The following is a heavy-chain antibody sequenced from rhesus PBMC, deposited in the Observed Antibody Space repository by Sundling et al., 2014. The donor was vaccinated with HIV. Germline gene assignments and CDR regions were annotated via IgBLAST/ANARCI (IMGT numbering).Heavy chain of an antibody. V-gene: IGHV3-116*02. CDR1: GFTFSDFY. J-gene: IGHJ4*01. CDR3: GRGQSLDY. Sequence: EVRLVESGGGLVPPGGSLRLSCAASGFTFSDFYMSWVRQAPGKGPEWVGFIRKKPNGGTTEYAASVKGRFTISRDDSKSIVSLQMNSLKTEDTAVYYCGRGQSLDYWGQGVLVTVSS. CDR2: IRKKPNGGTT.